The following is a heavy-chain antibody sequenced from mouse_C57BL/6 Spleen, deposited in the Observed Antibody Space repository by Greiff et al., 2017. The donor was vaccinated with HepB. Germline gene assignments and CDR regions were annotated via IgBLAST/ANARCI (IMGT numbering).Heavy chain of an antibody. V-gene: IGHV14-4*01. CDR1: GFNIKDDY. J-gene: IGHJ2*01. Sequence: EVQLQQSGAELVRPGASVKLSCTASGFNIKDDYMHWVKQRPEQGLEWIGWIDPENGDTEYASKFQGKATITADTSSNTAYLQLSSLTSEDTAVYYCTPGTCFDYWGQGTTLTVSS. D-gene: IGHD4-1*01. CDR3: TPGTCFDY. CDR2: IDPENGDT.